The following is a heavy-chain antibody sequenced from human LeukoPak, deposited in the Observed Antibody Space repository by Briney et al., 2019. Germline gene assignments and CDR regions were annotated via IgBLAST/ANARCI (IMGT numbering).Heavy chain of an antibody. Sequence: GESLKISFKGSGYSFTSYWIGWVRQMPGKGLEWMGIIYPGDSDTRYSPSFQGQVTISADKSISTAYLQWSSLKASDTAMYYCARQLLWFGEPTPGAFDIWGQGTMVTVSS. CDR1: GYSFTSYW. CDR3: ARQLLWFGEPTPGAFDI. J-gene: IGHJ3*02. CDR2: IYPGDSDT. D-gene: IGHD3-10*01. V-gene: IGHV5-51*01.